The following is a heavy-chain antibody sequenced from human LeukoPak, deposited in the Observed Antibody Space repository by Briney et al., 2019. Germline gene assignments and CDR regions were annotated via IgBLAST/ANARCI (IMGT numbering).Heavy chain of an antibody. J-gene: IGHJ4*02. CDR2: ISSSSDYI. D-gene: IGHD3-22*01. Sequence: GGSLRLSCAASGFTFSSYSMNWVRQAPGKGLEWVSSISSSSDYIYYADSVKGRLTTSRDNAKNSLYLQMNSLRAEDTAVYYCAKDTRSGYYESRLDWWGQGTLVTVSS. V-gene: IGHV3-21*01. CDR1: GFTFSSYS. CDR3: AKDTRSGYYESRLDW.